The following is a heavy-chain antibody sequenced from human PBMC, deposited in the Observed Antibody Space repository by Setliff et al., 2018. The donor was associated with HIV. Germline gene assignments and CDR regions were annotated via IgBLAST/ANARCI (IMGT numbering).Heavy chain of an antibody. V-gene: IGHV4-59*11. CDR2: IYSTGST. CDR1: GASITSHY. CDR3: AKGEGFYGDYTFDY. Sequence: SETLSLTCTVSGASITSHYWSWIRQSPGRELEWIGYIYSTGSTNYNPSLQRRVSISMDASKNKFSLKVTSVTSADTAVYYCAKGEGFYGDYTFDYWGQGNLVTVSS. D-gene: IGHD4-17*01. J-gene: IGHJ4*02.